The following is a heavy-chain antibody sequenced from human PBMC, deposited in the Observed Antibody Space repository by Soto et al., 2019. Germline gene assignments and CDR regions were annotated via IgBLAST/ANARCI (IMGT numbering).Heavy chain of an antibody. D-gene: IGHD6-13*01. CDR3: ARQQLLPFYYALDV. CDR2: IYYRGST. Sequence: SDTLSLTCTGSVCSIIGYYWSWIRQSPGKGLEYIVYIYYRGSTNYNPSLKSRVTMSVDTSRNQFSLKVNSVTAADTAVYYCARQQLLPFYYALDVWGQGTTVTISS. V-gene: IGHV4-59*01. J-gene: IGHJ6*02. CDR1: VCSIIGYY.